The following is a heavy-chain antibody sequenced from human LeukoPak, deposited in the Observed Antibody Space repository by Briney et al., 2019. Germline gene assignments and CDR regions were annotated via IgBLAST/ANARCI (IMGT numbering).Heavy chain of an antibody. D-gene: IGHD5-12*01. CDR1: GYTLTELS. CDR2: FDPEDGET. V-gene: IGHV1-24*01. CDR3: AIGSRLRPYNWFDP. Sequence: ASVKVSCKVSGYTLTELSMHWVRQAPGKGREWMGGFDPEDGETIYAQKFPGRVTMTEDTSTDTAYMELSSLRSEDTAVYYCAIGSRLRPYNWFDPWGQGTLVTVSS. J-gene: IGHJ5*02.